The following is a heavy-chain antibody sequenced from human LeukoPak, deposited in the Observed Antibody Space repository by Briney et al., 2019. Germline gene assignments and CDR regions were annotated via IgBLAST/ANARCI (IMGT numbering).Heavy chain of an antibody. CDR3: VRGGRGASNWTPYNWFDP. J-gene: IGHJ5*02. V-gene: IGHV3-33*01. CDR1: GFNFTTYG. CDR2: VWYDGTIK. Sequence: PGGSLRLSCAASGFNFTTYGMHWVRQAPGKGLEGVALVWYDGTIKYYADSVKGRFTISRDNSKNTLFLQMSSLRAEDTALYYCVRGGRGASNWTPYNWFDPWGQGTLVTVSS. D-gene: IGHD3/OR15-3a*01.